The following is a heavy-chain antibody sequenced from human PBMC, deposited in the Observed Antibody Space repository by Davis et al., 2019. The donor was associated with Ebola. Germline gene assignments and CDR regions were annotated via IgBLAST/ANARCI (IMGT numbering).Heavy chain of an antibody. D-gene: IGHD3-3*01. CDR3: ARHKSTIFGVVMPRGYYGMDV. V-gene: IGHV5-51*01. Sequence: GESLKISCKGSGYSFTSYWIGWVRQMPGKGLEWMGIIHPGDSDTRYSPSFQGQVTISADKSISTAYLQWSSLKASDTAMYYCARHKSTIFGVVMPRGYYGMDVWGQGTTVTVSS. CDR1: GYSFTSYW. CDR2: IHPGDSDT. J-gene: IGHJ6*02.